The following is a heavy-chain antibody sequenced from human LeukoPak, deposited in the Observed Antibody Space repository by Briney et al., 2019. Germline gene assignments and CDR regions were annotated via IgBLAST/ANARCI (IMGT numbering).Heavy chain of an antibody. CDR3: ARGEWELPYFDY. CDR2: ISSNGGST. CDR1: GFTFSSYA. D-gene: IGHD1-26*01. Sequence: GGSLRLSCAASGFTFSSYAMHWVRQAPGKGLEYVSVISSNGGSTYYANSVKGRFTISRDNSKNTLYLQVGSLRVEDMAVYYCARGEWELPYFDYWGQGTLVTVSS. J-gene: IGHJ4*02. V-gene: IGHV3-64*01.